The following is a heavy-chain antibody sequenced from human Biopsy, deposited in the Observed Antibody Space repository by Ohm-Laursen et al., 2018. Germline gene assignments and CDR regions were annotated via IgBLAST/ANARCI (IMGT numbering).Heavy chain of an antibody. V-gene: IGHV4-4*09. D-gene: IGHD2-15*01. CDR3: ARMDCSGGSCHYYSYGMDV. J-gene: IGHJ6*02. Sequence: GTLSLTCTVSGVSITAYYWSWIRQPPGKGLECTGNINHRGSTNYNPSLKSRPTISVDTSKTQFSLKLSSVTAADTAVYYCARMDCSGGSCHYYSYGMDVWGQGTTVTVSS. CDR2: INHRGST. CDR1: GVSITAYY.